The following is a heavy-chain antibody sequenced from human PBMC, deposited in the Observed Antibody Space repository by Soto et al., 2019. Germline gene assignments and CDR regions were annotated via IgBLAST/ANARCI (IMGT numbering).Heavy chain of an antibody. D-gene: IGHD6-19*01. V-gene: IGHV1-69*01. CDR2: IIPLFGSA. CDR1: GGTFSTYA. Sequence: QVQLVQSGAEVKQPGSSVKVSCKTSGGTFSTYAIYWVRQAPGQGLEWMGAIIPLFGSADYAQKFQGRVTTTADESTSTAYMELSSLRSEDTAVYYCARPKGSYSSGYYDFDYWGQGTLVTVSS. CDR3: ARPKGSYSSGYYDFDY. J-gene: IGHJ4*02.